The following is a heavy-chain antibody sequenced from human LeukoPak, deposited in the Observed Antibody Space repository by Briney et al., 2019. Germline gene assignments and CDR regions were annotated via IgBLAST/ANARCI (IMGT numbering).Heavy chain of an antibody. Sequence: GGSLRLSCAASRFTFNTYWMHWVRQAPGKGLVWVSSINADGSSTSYADSMKGRFTISRDNAKNTLYLQMNSLRAEDTAVYYCASQQSFHYYYMDVWGKGTTVTVSS. CDR3: ASQQSFHYYYMDV. CDR1: RFTFNTYW. CDR2: INADGSST. V-gene: IGHV3-74*01. J-gene: IGHJ6*03. D-gene: IGHD2/OR15-2a*01.